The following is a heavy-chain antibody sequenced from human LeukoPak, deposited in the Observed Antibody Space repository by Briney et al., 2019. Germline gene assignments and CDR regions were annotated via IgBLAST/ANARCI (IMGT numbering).Heavy chain of an antibody. CDR2: ISPSGIHT. CDR3: ARVGSTAEAGTPDY. CDR1: GFTFSDYY. D-gene: IGHD6-13*01. J-gene: IGHJ4*02. Sequence: GGSLRLSCAASGFTFSDYYMSWIRQAPGKGLEWLSYISPSGIHTPYADSVKGRFTVSRDNAKNSPSLELNSLRVDDTAIYYCARVGSTAEAGTPDYWGQGTLVTVSS. V-gene: IGHV3-11*06.